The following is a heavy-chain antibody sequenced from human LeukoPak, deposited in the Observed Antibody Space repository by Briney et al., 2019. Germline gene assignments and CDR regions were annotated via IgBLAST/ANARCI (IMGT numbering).Heavy chain of an antibody. V-gene: IGHV3-23*05. CDR3: ARVPYDSSGYYYFYYFDY. J-gene: IGHJ4*02. CDR2: IGSDNKP. D-gene: IGHD3-22*01. Sequence: PGGSLRLSCEASGFTFSAYAMTWVRQAPGKGLEWVSSIGSDNKPHYSDSVKGRFTISRDNSKNTLYLQMNSLRAEDTAVYYCARVPYDSSGYYYFYYFDYWGQGTLVTVSS. CDR1: GFTFSAYA.